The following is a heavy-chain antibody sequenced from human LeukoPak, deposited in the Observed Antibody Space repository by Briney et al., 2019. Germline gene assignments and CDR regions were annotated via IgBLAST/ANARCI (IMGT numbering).Heavy chain of an antibody. CDR2: ISYNGGSR. V-gene: IGHV3-23*01. J-gene: IGHJ6*02. CDR1: GFTFSRFA. D-gene: IGHD1-14*01. CDR3: AKASELGDYPNYYYYGMDV. Sequence: GGSPRLSCAASGFTFSRFAINWVRQAPGKGLEWVSGISYNGGSRFYADSVKGRFTISRDNSKNTVFLQMNGLRGDDTAVYYCAKASELGDYPNYYYYGMDVWGQGTTVTVSS.